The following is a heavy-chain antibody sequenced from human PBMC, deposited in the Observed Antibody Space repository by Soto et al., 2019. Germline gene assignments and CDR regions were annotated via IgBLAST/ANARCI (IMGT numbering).Heavy chain of an antibody. J-gene: IGHJ6*03. CDR2: INAGNGNT. CDR3: ARAPLFRDSDNLTSYYYSYYMDV. Sequence: ASVKVSCKASGYTFTSYAMHWVRQAPGQRLEWMGWINAGNGNTKYSQKFQGRVTITRDTSASTAYMELSSLRSEDTAEYYCARAPLFRDSDNLTSYYYSYYMDVGGKGTTVTVSS. V-gene: IGHV1-3*01. D-gene: IGHD1-20*01. CDR1: GYTFTSYA.